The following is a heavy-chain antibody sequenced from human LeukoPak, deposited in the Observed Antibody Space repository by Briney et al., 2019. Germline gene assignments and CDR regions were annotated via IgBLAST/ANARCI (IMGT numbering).Heavy chain of an antibody. J-gene: IGHJ5*02. D-gene: IGHD3-10*01. CDR2: INPSGGST. V-gene: IGHV1-46*01. CDR3: ARDFYGSGSRAPDDP. Sequence: ASVKVSCKASGYTFTSYYMHWVRQAAGQGLEWMGIINPSGGSTSYAQKFQGRVTMTRDTSTSTVYMELTSLRSEDTAVYYCARDFYGSGSRAPDDPWGQGTLVTVSS. CDR1: GYTFTSYY.